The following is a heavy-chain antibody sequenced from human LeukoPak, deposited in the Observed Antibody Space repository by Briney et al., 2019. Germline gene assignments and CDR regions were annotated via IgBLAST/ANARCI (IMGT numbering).Heavy chain of an antibody. Sequence: GGSLRLSCAASGFTFSSYGMHWVRQAPGKGLEWVALVWYDGSDKFYEDSVKGRFTISRDNSKNTLYLQMNSLRAENTAVYYCARDRSYGSGNYYPDYWGQGTPVTVSS. CDR1: GFTFSSYG. D-gene: IGHD3-10*01. V-gene: IGHV3-33*01. CDR3: ARDRSYGSGNYYPDY. J-gene: IGHJ4*02. CDR2: VWYDGSDK.